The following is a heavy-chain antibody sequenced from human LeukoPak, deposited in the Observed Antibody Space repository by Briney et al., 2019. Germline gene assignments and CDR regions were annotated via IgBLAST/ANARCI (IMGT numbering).Heavy chain of an antibody. D-gene: IGHD3-22*01. CDR2: ISTSGST. J-gene: IGHJ3*02. CDR1: GYSISSGYY. CDR3: ARGPYSYDSSGAFDI. V-gene: IGHV4-61*02. Sequence: SETLSLTCTVSGYSISSGYYWSWIRQPAGKGLEWIGRISTSGSTSYNPSLKSPVTISVDTSKNQFSLRLSSVTAADTAVYFCARGPYSYDSSGAFDIWGQGTMVTVSS.